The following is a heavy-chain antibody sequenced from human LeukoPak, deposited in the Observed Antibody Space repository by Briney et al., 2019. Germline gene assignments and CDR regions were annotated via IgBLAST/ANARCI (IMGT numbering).Heavy chain of an antibody. D-gene: IGHD3-3*01. CDR3: ARDPNYDFWSGAGYYYYMDV. CDR2: ISSSSSTI. V-gene: IGHV3-11*04. Sequence: GGSLRLSCAASGFTFSDYYMSWIRQAPGKGLEWVSYISSSSSTIYYADSVKGRFTISRDNAKNSLYLQMNSLRAEDTAVYYCARDPNYDFWSGAGYYYYMDVWGKGTTVTVSS. CDR1: GFTFSDYY. J-gene: IGHJ6*03.